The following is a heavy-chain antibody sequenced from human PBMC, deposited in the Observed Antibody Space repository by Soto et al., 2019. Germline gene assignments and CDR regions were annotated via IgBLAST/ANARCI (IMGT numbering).Heavy chain of an antibody. V-gene: IGHV4-4*02. Sequence: PSETLSLTCAVSGGSISSNKWWGWVRQPPGKRLEWIGEIHHSGSTTYNPSLESRVTISVDKSKNHFSLTLTSVIAADTAMYYCARTDYSSGWYDYWGQGTLVTVSS. CDR2: IHHSGST. D-gene: IGHD6-19*01. CDR1: GGSISSNKW. J-gene: IGHJ4*02. CDR3: ARTDYSSGWYDY.